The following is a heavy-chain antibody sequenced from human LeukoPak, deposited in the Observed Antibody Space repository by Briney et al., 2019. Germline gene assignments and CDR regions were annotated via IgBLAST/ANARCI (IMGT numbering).Heavy chain of an antibody. Sequence: SQTLSLTCTVSGGSISSGDYDWSWIRQPPGKGLEWIGYIYYSGSTYYNPSLKSRVTISVDTSKNQFSLRLSSATAADTAVYYCAREDSTGYYSEGTWGQGTLVTVSS. CDR1: GGSISSGDYD. D-gene: IGHD3-22*01. CDR2: IYYSGST. CDR3: AREDSTGYYSEGT. J-gene: IGHJ1*01. V-gene: IGHV4-30-4*01.